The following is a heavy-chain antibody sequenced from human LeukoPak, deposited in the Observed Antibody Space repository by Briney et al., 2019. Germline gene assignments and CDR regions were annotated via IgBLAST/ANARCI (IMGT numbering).Heavy chain of an antibody. CDR2: IKQDGSDK. V-gene: IGHV3-7*01. J-gene: IGHJ4*02. CDR1: GFTLSRFW. Sequence: GGSLRLSCAASGFTLSRFWMNWVRQAPGKGLEWVANIKQDGSDKNYVGSVKGRFTIPRDNSKNLLYLQMNSLRAEDTAVYYCAGPASLYLGTEDQGFESWGQGTLVTVSS. CDR3: AGPASLYLGTEDQGFES. D-gene: IGHD2/OR15-2a*01.